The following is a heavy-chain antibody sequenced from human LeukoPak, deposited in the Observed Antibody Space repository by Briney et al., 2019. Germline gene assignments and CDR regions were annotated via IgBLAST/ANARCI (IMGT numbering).Heavy chain of an antibody. Sequence: GGSLRLSCAASGFTFSNYAMNWVRQAPGKGLEWVSAISGSGGTTYYLDSVKGRFTISRDNSKNTLYLQMNSLRAEDTAVYFWAKDPYGSSWYAPPWFEPLGQGTLVTVSS. CDR2: ISGSGGTT. V-gene: IGHV3-23*01. CDR3: AKDPYGSSWYAPPWFEP. D-gene: IGHD6-19*01. J-gene: IGHJ5*02. CDR1: GFTFSNYA.